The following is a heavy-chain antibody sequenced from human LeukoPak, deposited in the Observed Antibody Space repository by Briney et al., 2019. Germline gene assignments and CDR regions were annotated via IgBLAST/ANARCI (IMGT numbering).Heavy chain of an antibody. V-gene: IGHV4-34*01. D-gene: IGHD2-21*02. Sequence: SETLSLTCAVYGGSFSGYYWRWIRQPPGKGLEWIGEINHSGSTNYNPSLKSRVTISVDTSKNQFSLKLSSVTAADTAVYYCAGDRRGGSYLFYYYYYYMDVWGKGTTVTVSS. CDR3: AGDRRGGSYLFYYYYYYMDV. CDR2: INHSGST. CDR1: GGSFSGYY. J-gene: IGHJ6*03.